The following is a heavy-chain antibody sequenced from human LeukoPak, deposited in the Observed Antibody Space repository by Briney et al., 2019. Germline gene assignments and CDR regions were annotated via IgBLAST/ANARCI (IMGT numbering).Heavy chain of an antibody. D-gene: IGHD5-24*01. CDR2: IIPIFGTA. J-gene: IGHJ3*02. Sequence: ASVKVSCKASGGTFSSYAISWVRQAPGQGLEWMGGIIPIFGTANYAQKFQGRVTITADESTSTAYMELSSLRSEDTAVYYCAKDGVEMATPASAFDIWGQGTMVTVSS. CDR3: AKDGVEMATPASAFDI. V-gene: IGHV1-69*01. CDR1: GGTFSSYA.